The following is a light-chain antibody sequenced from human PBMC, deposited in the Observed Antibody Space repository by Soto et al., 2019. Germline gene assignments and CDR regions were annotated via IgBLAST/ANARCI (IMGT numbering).Light chain of an antibody. CDR3: KQTYRTPPFT. CDR2: SAL. Sequence: DFQVTQSPCSLPASVGDRVTITCRTSQNIRQDLNCYQQKPGSPPKLLIHSALFLQSVVPSRFSGSGSGTDFALTISSLQPDDFAIYYCKQTYRTPPFTFGPGTKVDIK. J-gene: IGKJ3*01. CDR1: QNIRQD. V-gene: IGKV1-39*01.